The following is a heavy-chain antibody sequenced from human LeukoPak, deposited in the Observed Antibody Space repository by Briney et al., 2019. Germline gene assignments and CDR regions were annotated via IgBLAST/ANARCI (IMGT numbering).Heavy chain of an antibody. CDR2: ITSSSSTI. CDR1: GFTFSSYN. J-gene: IGHJ4*02. V-gene: IGHV3-48*01. CDR3: ARRCSSASCYDY. D-gene: IGHD2-2*01. Sequence: PGGSLRLSCAASGFTFSSYNMKWVRQAPAKGLEWVSYITSSSSTIYYADSVKDRFTISRDNDKNSLYLQMNSLRAEDTAVYYCARRCSSASCYDYWGQGTLVTVSS.